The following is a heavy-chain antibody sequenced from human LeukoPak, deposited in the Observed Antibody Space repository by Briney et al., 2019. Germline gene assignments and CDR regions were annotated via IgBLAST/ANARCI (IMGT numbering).Heavy chain of an antibody. CDR3: AKNVESKTLIRRSWFDP. CDR2: ISTGSNYI. Sequence: PGGSLRLSCTASGFTFGSYDMNWARQAPGKGLEWVSTISTGSNYIYYAHSVKGRFTISRDNANGSLYLQMSSLRAEDTAVYYCAKNVESKTLIRRSWFDPWGQGTLVTVSS. D-gene: IGHD2-21*01. CDR1: GFTFGSYD. J-gene: IGHJ5*02. V-gene: IGHV3-21*01.